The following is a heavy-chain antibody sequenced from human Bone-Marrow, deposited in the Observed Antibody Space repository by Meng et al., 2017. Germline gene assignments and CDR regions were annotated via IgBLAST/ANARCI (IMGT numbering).Heavy chain of an antibody. J-gene: IGHJ6*02. CDR2: MNPNSGNT. CDR1: GYTFTSYD. D-gene: IGHD1-14*01. CDR3: ARGGDVDRRYYYGMDG. Sequence: ASVKVSCKASGYTFTSYDINWVRQATGQGLEWMGWMNPNSGNTSYAQKFQGSVTITRNTSISTAYMELSSLRSEDTAVYYCARGGDVDRRYYYGMDGWGQGTTVTVSS. V-gene: IGHV1-8*03.